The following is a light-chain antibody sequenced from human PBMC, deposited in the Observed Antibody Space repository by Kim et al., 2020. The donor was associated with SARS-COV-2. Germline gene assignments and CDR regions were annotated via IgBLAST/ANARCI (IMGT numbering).Light chain of an antibody. V-gene: IGKV1-5*03. CDR1: QSISSW. CDR2: QAS. Sequence: DIQLTQSPSTLSASVGDRVIITCRASQSISSWLAWYQQQPGKAPKLLIYQASTLENGVPSSFSGSGSGTEFALTISSLQPDDFATYYCQQYRSDPWTFGQGTKLEI. J-gene: IGKJ1*01. CDR3: QQYRSDPWT.